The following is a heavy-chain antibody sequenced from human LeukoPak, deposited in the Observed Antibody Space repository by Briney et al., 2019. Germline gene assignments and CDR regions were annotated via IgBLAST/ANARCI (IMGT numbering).Heavy chain of an antibody. CDR1: GFIFSNYG. V-gene: IGHV3-30*02. D-gene: IGHD6-19*01. CDR3: ATMQWLEGVDWFDP. CDR2: IRYDESNK. Sequence: GGSLRLSCAASGFIFSNYGMHWVRQAPGKGLEWVAFIRYDESNKFYADSVKGRFTISSDNSKNILFLQMNGLRAEDTAVYYCATMQWLEGVDWFDPWGQGTLVTVSS. J-gene: IGHJ5*02.